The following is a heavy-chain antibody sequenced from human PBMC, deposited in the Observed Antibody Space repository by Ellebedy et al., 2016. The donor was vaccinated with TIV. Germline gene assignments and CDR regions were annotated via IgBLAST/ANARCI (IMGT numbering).Heavy chain of an antibody. CDR1: GYTLTELS. J-gene: IGHJ5*02. CDR3: ATVFPPGQQLVAFDP. Sequence: AASVKVSCKVSGYTLTELSMHWVRQAPGKGLEWMGGFDPEDGETIYAQKFQGRVTMTEDTSTDTAYMELSSLRSEDTAVYYCATVFPPGQQLVAFDPWGQGTLVTVSS. V-gene: IGHV1-24*01. D-gene: IGHD6-13*01. CDR2: FDPEDGET.